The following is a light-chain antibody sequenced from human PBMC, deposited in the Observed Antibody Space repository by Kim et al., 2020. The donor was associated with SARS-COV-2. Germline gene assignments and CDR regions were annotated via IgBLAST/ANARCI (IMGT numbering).Light chain of an antibody. CDR2: VNRDGSH. Sequence: ASVQLTCILSSGHSSYAIAWHQQQPGKGPRFLMKVNRDGSHIKGDGIPDRFSGSTSGAEHYLTISSLQPEDEADYYCQTWDTGIRVFGGGTQLTVL. CDR3: QTWDTGIRV. J-gene: IGLJ3*02. V-gene: IGLV4-69*01. CDR1: SGHSSYA.